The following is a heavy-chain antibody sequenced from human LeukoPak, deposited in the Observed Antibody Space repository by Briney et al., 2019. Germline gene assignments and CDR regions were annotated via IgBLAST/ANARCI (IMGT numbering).Heavy chain of an antibody. CDR2: ISYDGSNK. CDR1: GFTFSSHG. CDR3: AKDQVAVAGTGSYGLYYYGMDV. D-gene: IGHD6-19*01. Sequence: PGGSLRLPCAASGFTFSSHGMHWVRQAPGKGLEWVAVISYDGSNKYYADSVKGRFTISRDNSKNTLYLQMNSLRAEDTAVYYCAKDQVAVAGTGSYGLYYYGMDVWGQGTTVTVSS. J-gene: IGHJ6*02. V-gene: IGHV3-30*18.